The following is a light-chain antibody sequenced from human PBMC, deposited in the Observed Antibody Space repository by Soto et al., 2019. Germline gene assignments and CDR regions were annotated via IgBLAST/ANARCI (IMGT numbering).Light chain of an antibody. CDR3: YSYAGSYTFYV. Sequence: QSALTQPRSVSGSPGQSVTISCTGTSSDVGGYNLVSWYQQHPGKAPKLMIYDVSKRPSGVPDRFSGSKSGNTAFLTISGLQAEDEADYYCYSYAGSYTFYVFGTGTKLTVL. CDR2: DVS. J-gene: IGLJ1*01. V-gene: IGLV2-11*01. CDR1: SSDVGGYNL.